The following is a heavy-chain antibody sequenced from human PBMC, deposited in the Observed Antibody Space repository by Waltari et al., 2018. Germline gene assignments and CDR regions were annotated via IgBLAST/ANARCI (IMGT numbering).Heavy chain of an antibody. D-gene: IGHD3-16*01. J-gene: IGHJ6*04. CDR3: ARGWLQVAPPVYYYMDV. CDR2: INHNASP. Sequence: QVQLQQWGTRLVKPSETLSLTCAVYGGAFSGYYWSWIRQVPGKGLEWLGEINHNASPDYNPALKSLLTISIDTVKSQFSLRLDSVTATDTGVYYCARGWLQVAPPVYYYMDVWDKGTAVTVSS. V-gene: IGHV4-34*01. CDR1: GGAFSGYY.